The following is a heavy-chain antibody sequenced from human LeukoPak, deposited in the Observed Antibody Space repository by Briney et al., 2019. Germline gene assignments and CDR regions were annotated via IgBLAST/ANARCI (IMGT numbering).Heavy chain of an antibody. Sequence: GGSLRLSCAASGFTFGSYWMSWVRQAPGKGLEWVANIKQDGSEKYYVDSVKGRFTISRDNAKNSLYLQMNSLRAEDTAVYYCARSHTDYWGQGTLVTVSS. J-gene: IGHJ4*02. CDR1: GFTFGSYW. V-gene: IGHV3-7*01. CDR2: IKQDGSEK. CDR3: ARSHTDY.